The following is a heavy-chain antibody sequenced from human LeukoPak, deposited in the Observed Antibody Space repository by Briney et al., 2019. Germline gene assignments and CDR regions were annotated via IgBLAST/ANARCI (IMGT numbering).Heavy chain of an antibody. V-gene: IGHV4-39*07. CDR2: IYYSGST. J-gene: IGHJ4*02. CDR1: GGSISSSSYY. Sequence: SETLSLTCTVSGGSISSSSYYWGWIRQPPGKGLEWIGSIYYSGSTYYNPSLKSRVTISVDTSKNQFSLKLSSVTAADTAVYYCARSPELDYGGNIYYFDYWGQGTLVTVSS. D-gene: IGHD4-23*01. CDR3: ARSPELDYGGNIYYFDY.